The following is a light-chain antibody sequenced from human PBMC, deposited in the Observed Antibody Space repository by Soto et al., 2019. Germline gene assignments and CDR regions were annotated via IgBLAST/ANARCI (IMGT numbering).Light chain of an antibody. J-gene: IGKJ1*01. CDR2: DAS. CDR3: QPYNTFWT. Sequence: IQMTESPSTLSASLGDRVTMPCRASQSINTWVAWYQQKPGKAPKLLIYDASSLESGVPSRVSGSGSGTEFTLAISSLQPDDFATYYCQPYNTFWTFCPG. CDR1: QSINTW. V-gene: IGKV1-5*01.